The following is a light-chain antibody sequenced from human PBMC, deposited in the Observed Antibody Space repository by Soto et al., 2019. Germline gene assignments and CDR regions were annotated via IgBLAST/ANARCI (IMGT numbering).Light chain of an antibody. CDR3: QQDGSTPRT. CDR2: GAS. Sequence: EIVLTQSPATLSLSPGARATLSCGASQSVTGNYLAWFQQRPGQAPRLLIYGASTRASGIPDRVSGSGSGTDFTLIISRLEPEDFAVDYCQQDGSTPRTFGGGTNVEIK. V-gene: IGKV3-20*01. CDR1: QSVTGNY. J-gene: IGKJ4*01.